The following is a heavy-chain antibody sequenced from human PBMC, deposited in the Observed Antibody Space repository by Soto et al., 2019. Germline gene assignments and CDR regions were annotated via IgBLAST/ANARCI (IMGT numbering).Heavy chain of an antibody. CDR2: ISAYNGNT. D-gene: IGHD3-3*01. Sequence: ASVKVSCKASGYIFTDYYMHWVRQAPGQELGWMGWISAYNGNTNYAQKLQGRVTMTTDTSTSTAYMELRSLRSDDTAVYYCARGEIGYYDFWSGYYPTFGWFDPWGQGTLVTVSS. CDR1: GYIFTDYY. J-gene: IGHJ5*02. CDR3: ARGEIGYYDFWSGYYPTFGWFDP. V-gene: IGHV1-18*04.